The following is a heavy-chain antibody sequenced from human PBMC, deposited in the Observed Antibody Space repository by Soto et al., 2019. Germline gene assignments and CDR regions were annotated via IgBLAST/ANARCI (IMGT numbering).Heavy chain of an antibody. CDR1: GFTVSSHA. Sequence: EVQVLESGGGLVQPGGSLRLSCEGSGFTVSSHAMTWIRQAPGKGPEWVSTVTADGGTYYADSVKGRFAMSRDTSENTRYLPMNSLGAADPAAYYCAPHVSCSGGSCQYDAFAIRGQGTMFTVSS. J-gene: IGHJ3*02. D-gene: IGHD2-15*01. CDR2: VTADGGT. V-gene: IGHV3-23*01. CDR3: APHVSCSGGSCQYDAFAI.